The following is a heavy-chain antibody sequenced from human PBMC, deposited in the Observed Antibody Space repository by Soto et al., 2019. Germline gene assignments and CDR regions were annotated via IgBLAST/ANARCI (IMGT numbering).Heavy chain of an antibody. Sequence: QVQLQQSGPGLVKPSQTLSLTCDISGDSVSSYSAAWNWIRQSPSRGLEWLGRTYYRSKWYKDYGVSVKSRITINPDTTKNQFSLQLSSVTPEDTAVYYCARWDHDYVYLDVWGLGTTVTVSS. J-gene: IGHJ6*02. CDR3: ARWDHDYVYLDV. D-gene: IGHD4-17*01. CDR2: TYYRSKWYK. CDR1: GDSVSSYSAA. V-gene: IGHV6-1*01.